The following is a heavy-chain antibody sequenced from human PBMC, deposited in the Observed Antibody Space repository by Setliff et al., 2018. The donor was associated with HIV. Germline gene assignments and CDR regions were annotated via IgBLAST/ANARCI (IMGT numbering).Heavy chain of an antibody. CDR3: ARAGLRWYPFDY. Sequence: GGSLRLSCAASGFAVSGNYMSWVRQAPGKGLEWVSVIYVGDTTYYADSVKGRFTISRDNSKNTLYLQMNSLRAEDTAVYYCARAGLRWYPFDYWGQGALVTVSS. J-gene: IGHJ4*02. CDR2: IYVGDTT. CDR1: GFAVSGNY. V-gene: IGHV3-53*01. D-gene: IGHD4-17*01.